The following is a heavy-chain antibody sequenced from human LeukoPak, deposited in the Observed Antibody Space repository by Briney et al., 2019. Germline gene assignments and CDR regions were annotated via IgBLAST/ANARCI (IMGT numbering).Heavy chain of an antibody. CDR3: ARAYSTNWYDY. J-gene: IGHJ5*01. CDR2: ISYDGSNK. D-gene: IGHD6-13*01. Sequence: PGGSLRLSCAASGFTFSSYAMHWVRQAPGKGLEWVAVISYDGSNKYYADSVKGRFTISRDNSKNTLYLQVDSLRADDTAVYYCARAYSTNWYDYWGQGTLVTVSS. CDR1: GFTFSSYA. V-gene: IGHV3-30-3*01.